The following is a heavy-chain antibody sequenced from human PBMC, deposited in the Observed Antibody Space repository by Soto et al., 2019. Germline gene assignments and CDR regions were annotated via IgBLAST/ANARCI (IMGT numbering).Heavy chain of an antibody. Sequence: EVQLLDSGGGLVQPGGSLRLSCAASGFTFSSYAMNWVRQAPGKGLAWVSVISGSGGSTYYADSVKGRFTISRDNSKNTLYLQMNSLRAEDTAVYYCARRGPGTYFDYWGQGTLVTVSS. D-gene: IGHD6-13*01. V-gene: IGHV3-23*01. CDR1: GFTFSSYA. CDR2: ISGSGGST. CDR3: ARRGPGTYFDY. J-gene: IGHJ4*02.